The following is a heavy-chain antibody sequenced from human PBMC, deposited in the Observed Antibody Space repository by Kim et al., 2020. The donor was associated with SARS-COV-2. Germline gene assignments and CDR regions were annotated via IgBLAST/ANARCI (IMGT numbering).Heavy chain of an antibody. CDR3: ARLAAGNVDAFDI. CDR2: INTNTGNP. CDR1: GYTFTGYA. J-gene: IGHJ3*02. V-gene: IGHV7-4-1*02. D-gene: IGHD6-13*01. Sequence: ASVKVSCKASGYTFTGYAMNWVRQAPGQGLDGMGWINTNTGNPTYAQGFTGRFVFSLDTSVSTAYLQISSLKADDTAVFYCARLAAGNVDAFDIWGQGTMVTVSS.